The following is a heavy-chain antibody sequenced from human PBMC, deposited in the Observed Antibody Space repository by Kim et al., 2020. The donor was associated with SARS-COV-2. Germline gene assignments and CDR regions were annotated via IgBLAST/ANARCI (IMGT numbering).Heavy chain of an antibody. CDR1: GGTFGSYA. Sequence: SVKVSCKASGGTFGSYAISWVRQAPGQGLEWMGGIIPIFGTANYAQKFQGRVTITADESTSTAYMELSSLRSEDTAVYYCARAPPPTVTTAWNWFDPWGQGTLVTVSS. D-gene: IGHD4-17*01. CDR3: ARAPPPTVTTAWNWFDP. CDR2: IIPIFGTA. J-gene: IGHJ5*02. V-gene: IGHV1-69*13.